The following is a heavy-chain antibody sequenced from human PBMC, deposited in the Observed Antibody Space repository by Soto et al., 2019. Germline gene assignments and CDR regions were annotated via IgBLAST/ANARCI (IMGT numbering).Heavy chain of an antibody. Sequence: PAGSLRLSCAASGFTFSGYEMNWVRQAPGKGLEWISYMSRSDSSIYYADSVKGRFTISRDDAKNSLYLQMNSLRAEDTAVYYCVRGNPDDFWSGPRFDYWGQGTLLTVS. CDR1: GFTFSGYE. J-gene: IGHJ4*02. CDR2: MSRSDSSI. V-gene: IGHV3-48*03. CDR3: VRGNPDDFWSGPRFDY. D-gene: IGHD3-3*01.